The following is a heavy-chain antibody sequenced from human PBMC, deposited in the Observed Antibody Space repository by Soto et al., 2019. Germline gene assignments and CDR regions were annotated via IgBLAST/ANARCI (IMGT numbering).Heavy chain of an antibody. CDR1: GFTFSSYA. CDR3: AKFPVRGYYPTLHPYYFDY. J-gene: IGHJ4*02. Sequence: EVQLLESGGGLVQPGGSLRLSCAASGFTFSSYAMSWVRQAPGKGLEWVSAISGSGGSTYYADSVKGRFTISRDNSKNTLYLQMNSLRAEDTAVYYCAKFPVRGYYPTLHPYYFDYWGQGTLVTVSS. V-gene: IGHV3-23*01. D-gene: IGHD3-22*01. CDR2: ISGSGGST.